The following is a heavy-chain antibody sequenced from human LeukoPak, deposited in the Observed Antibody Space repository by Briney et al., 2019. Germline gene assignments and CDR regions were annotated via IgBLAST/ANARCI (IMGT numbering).Heavy chain of an antibody. CDR3: AKGPYYYGSGSYPTYYYYYYYMDV. J-gene: IGHJ6*03. CDR2: IRYDGSNK. D-gene: IGHD3-10*01. V-gene: IGHV3-30*02. Sequence: GGSLRLSCAASGFTFSSYGMHWVRQAPGQGLEWVAFIRYDGSNKYYEDSVKSRFTIIRDNSKNTLYLQMNSLIADDTAVYYCAKGPYYYGSGSYPTYYYYYYYMDVWGKGTTVTISS. CDR1: GFTFSSYG.